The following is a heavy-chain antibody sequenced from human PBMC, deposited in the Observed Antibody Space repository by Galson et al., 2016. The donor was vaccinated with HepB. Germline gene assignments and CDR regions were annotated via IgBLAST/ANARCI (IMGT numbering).Heavy chain of an antibody. D-gene: IGHD2-2*01. Sequence: SETLSLTCAVSGASINSSNWWTWVRQAPEKELEWIGEIYHTGTSNNNPSLLSRFSMSIDNSRNHFSLNLNSVTAADTAVYYCARASVVPGARMVVDSWGQGILVTVSS. CDR3: ARASVVPGARMVVDS. CDR1: GASINSSNW. V-gene: IGHV4-4*02. J-gene: IGHJ5*01. CDR2: IYHTGTS.